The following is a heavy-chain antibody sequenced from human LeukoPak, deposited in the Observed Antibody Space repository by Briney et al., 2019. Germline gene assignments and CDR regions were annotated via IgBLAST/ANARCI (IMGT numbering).Heavy chain of an antibody. CDR1: GFTFSSYA. CDR3: ARDLGYYDSSGYSLYNWFDP. Sequence: PGGSLRLSCAASGFTFSSYAMSWVRQAPGKGLEWVSYISSSGSTIYYADSVKGRFTISRDNAKNSLYLQMNSLRAEDTAVYYCARDLGYYDSSGYSLYNWFDPWGQGTLVTVSS. J-gene: IGHJ5*02. V-gene: IGHV3-48*04. D-gene: IGHD3-22*01. CDR2: ISSSGSTI.